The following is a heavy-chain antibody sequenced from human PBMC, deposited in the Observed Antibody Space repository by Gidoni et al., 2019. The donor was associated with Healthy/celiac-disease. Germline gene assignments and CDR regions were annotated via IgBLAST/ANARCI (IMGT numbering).Heavy chain of an antibody. D-gene: IGHD6-19*01. J-gene: IGHJ4*02. CDR1: GGSISSYY. V-gene: IGHV4-59*01. CDR2: TYYSGST. CDR3: VTEGGDSSGWYGDY. Sequence: QVQLQESGPGLVKPSETLSLTCTVSGGSISSYYWSWIRQPPGEGLEWIGYTYYSGSTNYNPSLKSRVTISVDTSKNQFSLKLRAVTAADTAVYSGVTEGGDSSGWYGDYWGQGTLVTVSS.